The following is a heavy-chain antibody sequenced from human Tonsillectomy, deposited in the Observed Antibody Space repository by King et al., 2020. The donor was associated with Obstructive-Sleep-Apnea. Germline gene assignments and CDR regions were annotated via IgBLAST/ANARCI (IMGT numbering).Heavy chain of an antibody. D-gene: IGHD6-19*01. CDR3: AKDKDSSGWYADY. Sequence: VQLVESGGGLVQPGRSLRLSCVASGFTFDDYAMHCVRQAPGKGLEWVSGISWNCGSIGYVDSVKGRFTISRDNVKKSLYLQMNSLRVEDTALYYCAKDKDSSGWYADYWGQGTLVTVSS. CDR2: ISWNCGSI. CDR1: GFTFDDYA. V-gene: IGHV3-9*01. J-gene: IGHJ4*02.